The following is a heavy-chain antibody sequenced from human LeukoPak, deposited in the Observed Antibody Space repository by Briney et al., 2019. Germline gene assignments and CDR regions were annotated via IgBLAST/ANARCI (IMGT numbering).Heavy chain of an antibody. CDR1: GFTFSDYY. CDR3: ARPSEYSSSSDFDY. Sequence: GGSLRLSCAASGFTFSDYYMAWIRQAPGKGLEWVSYISRSISAIHYADSVKGRFTISRDNAKNSLYLQMNSLRAEDTAVYYCARPSEYSSSSDFDYWGQGTLVTVSS. V-gene: IGHV3-11*04. D-gene: IGHD6-6*01. J-gene: IGHJ4*02. CDR2: ISRSISAI.